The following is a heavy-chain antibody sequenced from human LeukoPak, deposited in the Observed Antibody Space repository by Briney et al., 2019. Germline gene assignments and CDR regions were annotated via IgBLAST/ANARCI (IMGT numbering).Heavy chain of an antibody. Sequence: PSETLSLTCTVSGGSISSYYWSWIRQPAGEGLEWIGRIYTSGSTNYNPSLKSRVTMSVDTSKNQFSLKLSSVTAADTAVYYCGRRTFYDTLTGYKYWYFDLWGRGTLVTVSS. CDR1: GGSISSYY. D-gene: IGHD3-9*01. CDR3: GRRTFYDTLTGYKYWYFDL. CDR2: IYTSGST. V-gene: IGHV4-4*07. J-gene: IGHJ2*01.